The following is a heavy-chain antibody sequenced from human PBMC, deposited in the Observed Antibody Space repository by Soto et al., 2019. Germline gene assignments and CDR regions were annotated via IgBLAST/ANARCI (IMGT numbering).Heavy chain of an antibody. Sequence: EVQLVESGGGLVQPGRSLRLSCAASGFTFNDYAMHWVRQAPGKGLEWVSGISWNSASIGYAASVKGRFTISRDNAENSLFLQMSSLRAEDTALYYCSKASGSHSPPTIWGQGTLVTVSS. CDR1: GFTFNDYA. CDR3: SKASGSHSPPTI. J-gene: IGHJ4*02. V-gene: IGHV3-9*01. D-gene: IGHD3-10*01. CDR2: ISWNSASI.